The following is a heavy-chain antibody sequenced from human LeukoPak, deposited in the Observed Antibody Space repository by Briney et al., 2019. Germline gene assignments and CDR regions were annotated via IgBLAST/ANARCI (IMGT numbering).Heavy chain of an antibody. CDR2: ISGSGGST. Sequence: GGSLRLSCAASGFTFSSYAMSRVRQAPGKGLEWVSAISGSGGSTYYADSVKGRFTISRDNSKNTLYLQMNSLRAEDTAVYYCAKGLAYYYGSGSSTGSDYWGQGTLVTVSS. D-gene: IGHD3-10*01. V-gene: IGHV3-23*01. CDR1: GFTFSSYA. J-gene: IGHJ4*02. CDR3: AKGLAYYYGSGSSTGSDY.